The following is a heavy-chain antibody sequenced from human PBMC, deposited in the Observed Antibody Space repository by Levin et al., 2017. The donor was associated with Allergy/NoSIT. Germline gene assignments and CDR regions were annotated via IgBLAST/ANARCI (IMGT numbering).Heavy chain of an antibody. V-gene: IGHV3-30*04. CDR1: GFTFSRIS. Sequence: HPGGSLRLSCAASGFTFSRISMHWVRQAPGKGLEWVAIISSAGTYIYYADFVKGRFIISRDNSEDTLFLQMDSLDTEDTGLYFCARDSNHWLPDFWGQGALVTVSS. D-gene: IGHD1-14*01. CDR3: ARDSNHWLPDF. J-gene: IGHJ4*02. CDR2: ISSAGTYI.